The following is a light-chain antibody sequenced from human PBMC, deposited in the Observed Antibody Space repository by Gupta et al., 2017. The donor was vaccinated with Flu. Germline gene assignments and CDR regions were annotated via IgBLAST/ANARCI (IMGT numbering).Light chain of an antibody. V-gene: IGKV4-1*01. Sequence: DIVMTQSPDSLAVSLGERATINCKSSQSVLYSSSNKNYLAWYQQKPGQPPKLLIYWASTRESGVPDRFSGSGSGTDFTLTISSLQAEDVAVYYCQQYHNIPRTFGQGTKVEIK. CDR3: QQYHNIPRT. CDR2: WAS. J-gene: IGKJ1*01. CDR1: QSVLYSSSNKNY.